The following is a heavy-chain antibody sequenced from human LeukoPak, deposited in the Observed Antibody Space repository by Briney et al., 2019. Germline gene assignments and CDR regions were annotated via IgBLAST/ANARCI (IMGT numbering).Heavy chain of an antibody. D-gene: IGHD3-22*01. CDR1: GYSISSGRY. J-gene: IGHJ4*02. V-gene: IGHV4-38-2*01. Sequence: SETLSLTCAVSGYSISSGRYWGWVRPPPGKGLEWIGILSHSGSIYYNPSLESRVTKSVDTSKNQFSLRLSSVTAADTAVYYCVRQRYVYGYCDSWGPGTLVTVSS. CDR3: VRQRYVYGYCDS. CDR2: LSHSGSI.